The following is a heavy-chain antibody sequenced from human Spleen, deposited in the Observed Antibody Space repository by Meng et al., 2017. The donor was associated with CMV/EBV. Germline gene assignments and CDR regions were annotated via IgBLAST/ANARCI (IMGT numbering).Heavy chain of an antibody. Sequence: GESLKISCAASGFTFSSSAMHWVRQAPGKGLEWVAYIRYDGTIKYYADSVKGRFTISRDNAKNSLHLQVNSLRAEDTAIYYCARDHLEVRGAAFDFWGQGTLVTVSS. J-gene: IGHJ4*02. CDR2: IRYDGTIK. CDR1: GFTFSSSA. V-gene: IGHV3-30*02. CDR3: ARDHLEVRGAAFDF. D-gene: IGHD3-10*01.